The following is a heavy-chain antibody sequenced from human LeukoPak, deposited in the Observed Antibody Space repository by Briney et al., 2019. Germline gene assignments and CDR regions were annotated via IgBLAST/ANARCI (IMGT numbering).Heavy chain of an antibody. Sequence: PGRSLRLSCAASGFTFSSYGMHWVRQAPGKGLEWVAVISYDGSNKYYADSVKGRFTISRDNSKNTLYLQMGSLRAEDMAVYYCAREALGVVVPAAIELGISWFDPWGQGTLVTVSS. CDR1: GFTFSSYG. CDR2: ISYDGSNK. D-gene: IGHD2-2*01. J-gene: IGHJ5*02. CDR3: AREALGVVVPAAIELGISWFDP. V-gene: IGHV3-30*03.